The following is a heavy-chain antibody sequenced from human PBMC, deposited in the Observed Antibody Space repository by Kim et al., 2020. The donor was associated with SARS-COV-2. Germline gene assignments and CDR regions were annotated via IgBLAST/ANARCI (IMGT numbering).Heavy chain of an antibody. Sequence: ASVKVSCKASGYTFSSYAINWERQAPGHGLEWMGWSDTKTGKPTYAQGFTGRFVFSLDTSVNTAYLQICSLHAEDTSVYYCKRDRYGGKGNFERWGRGTL. CDR1: GYTFSSYA. D-gene: IGHD4-17*01. J-gene: IGHJ2*01. V-gene: IGHV7-4-1*01. CDR3: KRDRYGGKGNFER. CDR2: SDTKTGKP.